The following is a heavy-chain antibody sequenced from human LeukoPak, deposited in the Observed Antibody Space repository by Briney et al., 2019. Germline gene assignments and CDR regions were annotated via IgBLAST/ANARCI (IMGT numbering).Heavy chain of an antibody. CDR1: GFCFSLYA. Sequence: PGGSLRLCCAASGFCFSLYAMNWVRQAPGKGLEWVSTIIETGASPYYADSVRGRFTVSRDSSKNMFYLQMNSLRAEDTAIYYCARRGAGSGGLDYWGQGTLVTVSS. D-gene: IGHD6-19*01. V-gene: IGHV3-23*01. CDR3: ARRGAGSGGLDY. CDR2: IIETGASP. J-gene: IGHJ4*02.